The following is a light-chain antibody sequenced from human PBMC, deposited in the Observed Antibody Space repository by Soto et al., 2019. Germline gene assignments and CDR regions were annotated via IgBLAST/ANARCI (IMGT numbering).Light chain of an antibody. CDR1: QSVNSN. CDR2: GAS. Sequence: EIVMTQSPATLSVSPGERATLSCRASQSVNSNLVWYQQKPGQAPRLLIYGASTRATGIPGRFSGSGYGTEFPLPISGLQSEDFAVYYCQQYNNWLCAFGKGTRVE. V-gene: IGKV3-15*01. CDR3: QQYNNWLCA. J-gene: IGKJ1*01.